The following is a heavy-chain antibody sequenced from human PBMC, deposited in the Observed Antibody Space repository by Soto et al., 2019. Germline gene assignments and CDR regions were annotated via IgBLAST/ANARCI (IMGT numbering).Heavy chain of an antibody. CDR1: GFTFSDYY. Sequence: GGSLRLSCAASGFTFSDYYMSWIRQAPGKGLEWVSYISSSGSTIYYADSVKGRFTISRDNAKNSLYLQMNSLRAEDTAVYYCARDIPEDYYDSSGYSPACFDYWGQGTLVTVSS. CDR3: ARDIPEDYYDSSGYSPACFDY. J-gene: IGHJ4*02. V-gene: IGHV3-11*01. CDR2: ISSSGSTI. D-gene: IGHD3-22*01.